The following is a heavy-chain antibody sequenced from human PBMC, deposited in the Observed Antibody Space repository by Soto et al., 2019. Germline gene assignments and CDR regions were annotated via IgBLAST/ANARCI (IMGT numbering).Heavy chain of an antibody. CDR1: GGSISSYY. Sequence: SETLSLTCTVSGGSISSYYWSWIRQPPGKGLEWIGYIYYSGSTNYNPSLKSRVTISVDTSKNQFSLKLSSVTAADTAVYYCARDPGWVIGDFDIWGQGTMVTVSS. J-gene: IGHJ3*02. CDR3: ARDPGWVIGDFDI. D-gene: IGHD2-21*01. CDR2: IYYSGST. V-gene: IGHV4-59*01.